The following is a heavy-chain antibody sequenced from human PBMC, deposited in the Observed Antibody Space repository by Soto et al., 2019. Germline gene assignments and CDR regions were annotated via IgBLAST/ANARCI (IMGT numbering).Heavy chain of an antibody. CDR3: ARQLRYFYWVLGLSTSDAFDI. V-gene: IGHV5-51*01. J-gene: IGHJ3*02. D-gene: IGHD3-9*01. CDR1: GYSFTSYW. CDR2: IYPGDSDT. Sequence: PGESLKISCKGSGYSFTSYWIGWVRQMPGKGLEWMGIIYPGDSDTRYSPSFQGQVTISADRSISTAYLQWSSLKASDTAMYYCARQLRYFYWVLGLSTSDAFDIWGQGTMVTVSS.